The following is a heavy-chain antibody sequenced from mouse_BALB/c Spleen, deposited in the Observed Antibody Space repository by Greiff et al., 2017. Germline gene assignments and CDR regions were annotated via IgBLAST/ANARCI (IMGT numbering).Heavy chain of an antibody. Sequence: VKLQQSGPGLVAPSQSLSITCTVSGFSLTSYGVHWVRQPPGKGLEWLGVIWAGGSTNYNSALMSRLSISKDNSKSQVFLKMNSLQTDDTAMYYCARDYGSSYSIYFDYWGQGTTLTVSS. CDR2: IWAGGST. CDR1: GFSLTSYG. J-gene: IGHJ2*01. V-gene: IGHV2-9*02. D-gene: IGHD1-1*01. CDR3: ARDYGSSYSIYFDY.